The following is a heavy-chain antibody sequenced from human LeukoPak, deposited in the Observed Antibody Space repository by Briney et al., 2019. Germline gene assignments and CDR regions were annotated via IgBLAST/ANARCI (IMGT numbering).Heavy chain of an antibody. D-gene: IGHD5-18*01. Sequence: PGGSLRLSCAASGFTFSSYAMSWVRQAPGKGLEWVSAISGSGGSTYYADSVKGRFTISRDNSKSTLYLQMNSLRAEDTAVYYCAKIPLWDDAFDIWGQGTMVTVSS. CDR3: AKIPLWDDAFDI. CDR2: ISGSGGST. V-gene: IGHV3-23*01. J-gene: IGHJ3*02. CDR1: GFTFSSYA.